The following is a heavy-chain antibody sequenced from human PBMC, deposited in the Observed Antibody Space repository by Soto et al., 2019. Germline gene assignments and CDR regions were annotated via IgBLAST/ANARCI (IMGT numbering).Heavy chain of an antibody. Sequence: QITLKESGPTLVKPTQTLTLTCTFSGFSLSTSGVGVGWIRQPPGKALEWLALIYWDDNKHYSPSLESRLTXTXDXXRNQVALTMTNMDPVDTATYFCTHVSNDYYYYIDSWGQGTLVTVSS. J-gene: IGHJ4*02. CDR2: IYWDDNK. CDR1: GFSLSTSGVG. CDR3: THVSNDYYYYIDS. V-gene: IGHV2-5*02. D-gene: IGHD3-22*01.